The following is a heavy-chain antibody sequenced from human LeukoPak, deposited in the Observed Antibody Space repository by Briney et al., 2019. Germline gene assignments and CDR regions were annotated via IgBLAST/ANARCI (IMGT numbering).Heavy chain of an antibody. J-gene: IGHJ4*02. V-gene: IGHV3-23*01. Sequence: GGSLRPSCAASGFIFSNYAMSWVRQAPGKGLEWVSGISGSGDRTYYADSVKGRFTISRDNSEKTLYLHMNSLRAEDTAEYYCAKRDYSDSTNYSPFFQYWGRGTLVTVSS. CDR3: AKRDYSDSTNYSPFFQY. CDR1: GFIFSNYA. D-gene: IGHD2/OR15-2a*01. CDR2: ISGSGDRT.